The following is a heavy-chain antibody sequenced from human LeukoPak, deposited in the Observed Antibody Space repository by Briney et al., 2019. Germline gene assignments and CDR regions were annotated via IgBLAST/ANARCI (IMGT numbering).Heavy chain of an antibody. D-gene: IGHD6-19*01. J-gene: IGHJ4*02. Sequence: PSETLSLTCTVSGDSISTYSWNWIRQPPGKGLEWIGNIYYSGSTKYNPSLKSRVTISVDTSRTQFSLNLSSVTAADTAVYYCARGRAVSGQELFDYWGQGTLVTVS. CDR2: IYYSGST. V-gene: IGHV4-59*12. CDR1: GDSISTYS. CDR3: ARGRAVSGQELFDY.